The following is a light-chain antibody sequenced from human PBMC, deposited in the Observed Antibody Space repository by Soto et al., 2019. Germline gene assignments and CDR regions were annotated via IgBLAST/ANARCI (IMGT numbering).Light chain of an antibody. J-gene: IGLJ3*02. CDR2: SNN. CDR3: AAWDGSLNGWV. Sequence: QSVLTQPPSVSGAPGQRVTISCSGSSSNIGRDTVNWYQQLPGMAPKLLIYSNNRRPSGVPDRFSGSKSGTSASLAISGLQFEDEADYYCAAWDGSLNGWVFGGGTKLTVL. V-gene: IGLV1-44*01. CDR1: SSNIGRDT.